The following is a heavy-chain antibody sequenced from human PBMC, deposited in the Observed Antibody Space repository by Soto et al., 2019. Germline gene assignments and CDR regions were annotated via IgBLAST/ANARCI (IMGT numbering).Heavy chain of an antibody. CDR1: GDSISSRDFY. J-gene: IGHJ5*02. CDR2: ISPSGDT. Sequence: LRLQESGPGLVEPSGTLSLTCTVSGDSISSRDFYWGWIRRPPGQGLEWVGTISPSGDTFYNPPLQSRLTMSLDASKNQFYMMLTSVTAADAAVYLCARQMRGPIPYFGWLSPVTSLVQGTQVTVSS. D-gene: IGHD3-9*01. V-gene: IGHV4-39*01. CDR3: ARQMRGPIPYFGWLSPVTS.